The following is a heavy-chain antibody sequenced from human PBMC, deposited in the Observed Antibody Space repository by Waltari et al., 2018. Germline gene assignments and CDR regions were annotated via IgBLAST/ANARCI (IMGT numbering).Heavy chain of an antibody. CDR3: AKRYCSSTSCDDDAFDI. D-gene: IGHD2-2*01. CDR2: TRGSGGNR. V-gene: IGHV3-23*01. Sequence: EVQLLESGGGLVQPGGSLRLSCAASGFTFSSYAMSWVRQAPGKWLEWVSATRGSGGNRYYADSVRGRFTISRDNSKNTLYLQMNSLRAEDTAVYYCAKRYCSSTSCDDDAFDIWGQGTMVTVSS. J-gene: IGHJ3*02. CDR1: GFTFSSYA.